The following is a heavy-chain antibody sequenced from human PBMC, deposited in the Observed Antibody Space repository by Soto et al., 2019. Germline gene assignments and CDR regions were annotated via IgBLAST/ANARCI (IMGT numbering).Heavy chain of an antibody. CDR3: ARAEGGIFDY. CDR2: IYHGEST. J-gene: IGHJ4*02. Sequence: QLQLQESGSGLVKPSQTLSLTCAVSGGSISSGGYSWSWIRQPPGKGLEWIGYIYHGESTYYNPSLXSXVXIXXDRSKNQFSLKLSSVTAADTAVYYCARAEGGIFDYWGQGTLVTVSS. CDR1: GGSISSGGYS. V-gene: IGHV4-30-2*01.